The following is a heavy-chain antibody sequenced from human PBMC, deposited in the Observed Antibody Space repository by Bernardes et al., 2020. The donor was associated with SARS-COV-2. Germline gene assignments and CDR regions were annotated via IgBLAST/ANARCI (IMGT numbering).Heavy chain of an antibody. J-gene: IGHJ4*02. V-gene: IGHV4-34*01. CDR2: IHHSGRT. CDR1: DGSLSDYY. CDR3: ARGTGFKWELDY. D-gene: IGHD1-26*01. Sequence: SESLSLTCAVYDGSLSDYYWSWIRQPPGKGLEWIWAIHHSGRTKYNPSLRSRAIISVDTTKNQSSLHLRSATVTDTAMYYCARGTGFKWELDYWGQATPVTVSS.